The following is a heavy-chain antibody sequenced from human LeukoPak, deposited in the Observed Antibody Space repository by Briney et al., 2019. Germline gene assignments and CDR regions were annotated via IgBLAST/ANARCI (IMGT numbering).Heavy chain of an antibody. V-gene: IGHV3-7*01. CDR3: ARDLYRIVVVPHYFDY. CDR1: GFTFSSYW. CDR2: IKKDGSEK. J-gene: IGHJ4*02. Sequence: GGSLRLSCAASGFTFSSYWMSWVRQAPGKGLEWVANIKKDGSEKYYGDSGKGRCTISRDNAKNSLYLQMNSLRAEDTAVYYCARDLYRIVVVPHYFDYWGQGTLVTVSS. D-gene: IGHD3-22*01.